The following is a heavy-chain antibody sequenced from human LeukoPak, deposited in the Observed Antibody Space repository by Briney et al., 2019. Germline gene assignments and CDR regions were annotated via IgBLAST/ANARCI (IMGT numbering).Heavy chain of an antibody. J-gene: IGHJ4*02. D-gene: IGHD3-16*02. V-gene: IGHV3-21*01. CDR2: ISSSSSYI. CDR1: GFTFSSYS. CDR3: ARDHVWGSYRHRPYYFDY. Sequence: GGSLRLSCAASGFTFSSYSMNWVRQAPGKGLEWVSSISSSSSYIYYADSVKGQFTISRDNAKNSLYLQMNSLRAEDTAVYYCARDHVWGSYRHRPYYFDYWGQGTLVTVSS.